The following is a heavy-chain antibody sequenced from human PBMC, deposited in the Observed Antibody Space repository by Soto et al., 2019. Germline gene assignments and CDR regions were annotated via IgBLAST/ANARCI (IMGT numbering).Heavy chain of an antibody. CDR2: LWYDGSNK. V-gene: IGHV3-33*01. CDR3: ARGYGWFDP. J-gene: IGHJ5*02. D-gene: IGHD6-13*01. CDR1: GFTFSSYG. Sequence: QVQLVESGGGVVQPGRSLRLSCAASGFTFSSYGMHWVRQAPGKGREWVAVLWYDGSNKYYADSVKGRFTISRDNSKNTLYLQMNSLRAEDTAVYYCARGYGWFDPWGQGTLVTVSS.